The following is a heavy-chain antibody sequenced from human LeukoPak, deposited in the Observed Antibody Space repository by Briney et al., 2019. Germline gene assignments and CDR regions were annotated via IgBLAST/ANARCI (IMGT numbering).Heavy chain of an antibody. D-gene: IGHD1-20*01. V-gene: IGHV3-30*04. Sequence: PGRSLRLSCAASGFTFSSYAMHWVRQAPGKGLEWVAVISYDGSNKYYADSVKGQFTISRDNSKNTLYLQMNSLRAKDTAVYYCARGMIPIANWNPPAYWGQGTLVTVSS. CDR2: ISYDGSNK. CDR3: ARGMIPIANWNPPAY. J-gene: IGHJ4*02. CDR1: GFTFSSYA.